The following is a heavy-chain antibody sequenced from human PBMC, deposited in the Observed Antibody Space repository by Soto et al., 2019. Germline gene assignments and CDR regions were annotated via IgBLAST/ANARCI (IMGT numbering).Heavy chain of an antibody. CDR1: GGSISSGGYY. D-gene: IGHD6-19*01. Sequence: SETLSVTCTVSGGSISSGGYYWSWIRHHPGKGLEWIGYIYYSGITYYNPSLKSRVTISVDTSKNQFSLKLSSVTAADTAVYYCARDTPGYSSGWYWFDPWGQGTLVTVSS. J-gene: IGHJ5*02. CDR2: IYYSGIT. CDR3: ARDTPGYSSGWYWFDP. V-gene: IGHV4-31*03.